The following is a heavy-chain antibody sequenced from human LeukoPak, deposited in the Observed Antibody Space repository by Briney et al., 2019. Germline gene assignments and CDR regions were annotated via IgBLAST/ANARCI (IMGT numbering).Heavy chain of an antibody. J-gene: IGHJ4*02. V-gene: IGHV3-21*04. CDR2: ISSSSSYI. CDR3: AKRTVADIDY. D-gene: IGHD4-23*01. CDR1: GFTFSSYS. Sequence: GGSLRLSCAASGFTFSSYSMNWVRQAPGKGLEWVSFISSSSSYIYYADSVKGRFTISRDNAKNSLYLQMNSLRAEDTAVYYCAKRTVADIDYWGQGTLVTVSS.